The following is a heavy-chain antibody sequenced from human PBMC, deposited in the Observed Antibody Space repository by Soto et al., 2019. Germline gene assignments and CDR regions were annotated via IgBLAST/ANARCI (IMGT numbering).Heavy chain of an antibody. CDR1: GFTFSSYG. V-gene: IGHV3-33*01. Sequence: QVQLVESGGGVVQPGRSLRLSCAASGFTFSSYGMHWVRQAPGKGLEWVAVIWYDGSNKYYADSVKGRFTISRDNSKNTRYLQINRLRAEDTAVYYCAREELYYCDRSGSYGGGYYFDCWGQGTLVTVSS. CDR3: AREELYYCDRSGSYGGGYYFDC. D-gene: IGHD3-22*01. J-gene: IGHJ4*02. CDR2: IWYDGSNK.